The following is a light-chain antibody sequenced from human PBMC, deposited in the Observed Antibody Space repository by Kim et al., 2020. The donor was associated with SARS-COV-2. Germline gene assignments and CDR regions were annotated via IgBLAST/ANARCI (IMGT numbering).Light chain of an antibody. V-gene: IGKV1-16*02. CDR1: QAISKS. CDR3: QQYNNYPLT. J-gene: IGKJ4*01. Sequence: ASVGDRVTIPCRASQAISKSLTWFQQKPGKAPKSLIYGASTLQSVVPSKFSGSWSGTDFTLTISSLQPEDFATYYCQQYNNYPLTFGGGTKVDIK. CDR2: GAS.